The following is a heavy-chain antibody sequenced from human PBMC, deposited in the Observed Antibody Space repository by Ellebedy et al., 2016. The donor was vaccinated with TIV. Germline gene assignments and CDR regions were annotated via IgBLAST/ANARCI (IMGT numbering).Heavy chain of an antibody. CDR2: IKQDGSEK. J-gene: IGHJ6*02. V-gene: IGHV3-7*01. CDR1: GFTFSSYW. CDR3: ARGFVTTVNSMDV. D-gene: IGHD4-17*01. Sequence: GESLKISXAASGFTFSSYWMSWVRQAPGKELEWVANIKQDGSEKYYVDSVKGRFTISRDNSKNTLYLQMNSLRPEDTAVYYCARGFVTTVNSMDVWGQGTMVTVSS.